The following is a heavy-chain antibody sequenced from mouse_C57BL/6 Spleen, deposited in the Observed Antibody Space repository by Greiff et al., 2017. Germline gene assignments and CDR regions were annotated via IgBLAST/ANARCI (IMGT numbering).Heavy chain of an antibody. CDR3: TRGGYYPWFAY. CDR2: IDPETGGT. J-gene: IGHJ3*01. Sequence: VQLKESGAELVRPGASVTLSCKASGYTFTDYEMHWVKQTPVHGLEWIGAIDPETGGTAYNQKFKGKAILTADKSSSTAYMELRSLTSEDSAVYYCTRGGYYPWFAYWGQGTLVTVSA. V-gene: IGHV1-15*01. D-gene: IGHD2-3*01. CDR1: GYTFTDYE.